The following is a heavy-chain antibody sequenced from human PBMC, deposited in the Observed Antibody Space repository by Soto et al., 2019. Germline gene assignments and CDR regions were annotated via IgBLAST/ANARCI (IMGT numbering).Heavy chain of an antibody. Sequence: GGSLRLSCVASGVTFSSFAMSWVRQAPGKGLEWVSTISGSGRSTYYADSVKGRLTISRDNSKNTLSLHINSLRAEDTAVYYRAKAENYDFWSGLHFDYWGQGTLVTVSS. J-gene: IGHJ4*02. D-gene: IGHD3-3*01. CDR1: GVTFSSFA. CDR2: ISGSGRST. CDR3: AKAENYDFWSGLHFDY. V-gene: IGHV3-23*01.